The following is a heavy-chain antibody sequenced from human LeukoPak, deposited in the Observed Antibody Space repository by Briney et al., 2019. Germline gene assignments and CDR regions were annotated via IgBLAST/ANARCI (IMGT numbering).Heavy chain of an antibody. D-gene: IGHD3-9*01. Sequence: GGSLRLSCAASGFTFSSYALHWVRQAPGKGLEWVAVISYDGRNQYYADSVQGRFTISRDNSKNTLHLQMNSLRAEDTAVYYCARDRVLRYFDWPSYYFDYWGQGTLVTVSS. CDR2: ISYDGRNQ. CDR3: ARDRVLRYFDWPSYYFDY. J-gene: IGHJ4*02. V-gene: IGHV3-30*04. CDR1: GFTFSSYA.